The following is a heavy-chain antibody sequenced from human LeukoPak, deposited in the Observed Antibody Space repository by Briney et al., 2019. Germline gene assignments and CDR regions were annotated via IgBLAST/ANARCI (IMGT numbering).Heavy chain of an antibody. CDR1: GFTFSSYG. CDR2: IWYDGSNK. CDR3: ASGGGGDIVVVPAVFDY. D-gene: IGHD2-2*01. V-gene: IGHV3-33*01. J-gene: IGHJ4*02. Sequence: GGSLRLSCAASGFTFSSYGMHWVRQAPGKGLEWVAVIWYDGSNKYYADSVKGRFTISRDNSKNTLYLQMNSLRAEDTAVYYCASGGGGDIVVVPAVFDYWGQGTLVTVSS.